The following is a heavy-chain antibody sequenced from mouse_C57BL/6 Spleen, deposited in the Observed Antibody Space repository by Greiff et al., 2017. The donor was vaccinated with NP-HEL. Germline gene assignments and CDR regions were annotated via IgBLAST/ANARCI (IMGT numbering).Heavy chain of an antibody. Sequence: QLKQSGPELVKPGASVKISCKASGYSFTSYYIHWVKQRPGQGLEWIGWIYPGSGNTKYNEKFKGKATLTADTSSSTAYMQLSSLTSEDSAVYYCAKSGSGYDSYFDVWGTGTTVTVSS. D-gene: IGHD2-2*01. J-gene: IGHJ1*03. CDR1: GYSFTSYY. V-gene: IGHV1-66*01. CDR2: IYPGSGNT. CDR3: AKSGSGYDSYFDV.